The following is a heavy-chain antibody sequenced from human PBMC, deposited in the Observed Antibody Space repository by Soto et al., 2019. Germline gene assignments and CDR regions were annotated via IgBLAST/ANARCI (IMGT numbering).Heavy chain of an antibody. Sequence: ASVKVSCKASGYTFTNYGISWVRQAPGQGLEWMGWISAYNGNTNYAQKLQGRVTMTTDTSTSTAYMELRSLRSDDTAVYYCARDGPDIVVVVAVDAFDIWGQGTMVT. CDR3: ARDGPDIVVVVAVDAFDI. CDR2: ISAYNGNT. J-gene: IGHJ3*02. V-gene: IGHV1-18*01. CDR1: GYTFTNYG. D-gene: IGHD2-15*01.